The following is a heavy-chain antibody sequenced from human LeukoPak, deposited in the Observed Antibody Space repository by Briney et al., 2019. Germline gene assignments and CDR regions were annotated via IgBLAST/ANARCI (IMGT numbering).Heavy chain of an antibody. CDR3: ARQGGGPYSGSPFDY. D-gene: IGHD1-26*01. J-gene: IGHJ4*02. Sequence: GASVKVSCKASGYTFTSYSLHWVRQAPGQSLEWMGWVNTGNGTTKYSQKFQGRVTITRDTSASTAYIELSSLRSEDTAVYYCARQGGGPYSGSPFDYWGQGTLVTVSS. CDR1: GYTFTSYS. V-gene: IGHV1-3*04. CDR2: VNTGNGTT.